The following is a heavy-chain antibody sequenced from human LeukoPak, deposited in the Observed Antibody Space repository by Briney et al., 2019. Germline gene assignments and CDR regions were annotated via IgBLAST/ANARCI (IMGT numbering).Heavy chain of an antibody. D-gene: IGHD3-16*01. CDR2: IYTSGST. V-gene: IGHV4-61*02. Sequence: SETLSLTCTVSGGSISSGSYYWSWIRQPAGKGLEWIGRIYTSGSTNYNPSLKSRVTMSIDTSKNQFSLKLSSVTAADTAVFYCARKRGYYFDYWGQGTLVTVSS. J-gene: IGHJ4*02. CDR3: ARKRGYYFDY. CDR1: GGSISSGSYY.